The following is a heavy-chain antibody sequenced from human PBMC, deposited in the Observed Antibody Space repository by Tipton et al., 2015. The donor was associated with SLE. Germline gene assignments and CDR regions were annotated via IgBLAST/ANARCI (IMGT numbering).Heavy chain of an antibody. CDR1: GGSISSGYYY. CDR3: ARLGSDYYFYMDV. D-gene: IGHD6-13*01. V-gene: IGHV4-30-4*08. Sequence: TLSLTCTVSGGSISSGYYYWGWIRQPPGKGLEWIGYIYYSGNTYFNPSLKSRVTMSVDTSTNEISLKLTSVNVADTAVYYCARLGSDYYFYMDVWGKGTTVTVSS. J-gene: IGHJ6*03. CDR2: IYYSGNT.